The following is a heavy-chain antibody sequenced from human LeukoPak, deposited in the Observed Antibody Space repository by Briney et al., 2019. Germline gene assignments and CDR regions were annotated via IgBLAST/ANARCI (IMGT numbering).Heavy chain of an antibody. J-gene: IGHJ5*02. Sequence: PSETLSLTCTVSGGSLSSYYWSWIRQPPGKGLEYVGYISDTGSTNYNPSLKSRVTMSVDTSKNQFSLKLSSVTAADTAVYYCARNLYSSSSGGAAFDPWGQGTLVTVSS. V-gene: IGHV4-59*12. D-gene: IGHD6-6*01. CDR2: ISDTGST. CDR1: GGSLSSYY. CDR3: ARNLYSSSSGGAAFDP.